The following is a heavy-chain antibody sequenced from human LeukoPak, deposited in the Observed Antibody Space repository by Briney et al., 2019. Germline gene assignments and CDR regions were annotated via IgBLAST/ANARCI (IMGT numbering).Heavy chain of an antibody. CDR2: IKEDGSEK. CDR3: AKGTQFDWLFPSFDY. J-gene: IGHJ4*02. D-gene: IGHD3-9*01. CDR1: GFTFSSYW. Sequence: PGGSLRLSCAASGFTFSSYWMSWVRQAPGKGLKWVANIKEDGSEKYYMDSVKGRFTISRDNAKNSLYLQMNSLRAEDMALYYCAKGTQFDWLFPSFDYWGQGTLVTVSS. V-gene: IGHV3-7*03.